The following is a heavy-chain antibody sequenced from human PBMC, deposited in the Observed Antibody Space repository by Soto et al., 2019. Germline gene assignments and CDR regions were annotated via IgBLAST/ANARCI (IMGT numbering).Heavy chain of an antibody. V-gene: IGHV3-74*01. D-gene: IGHD1-1*01. J-gene: IGHJ4*02. CDR1: AFSFSTSW. CDR3: ATAGNSRFDN. CDR2: INPDGRTI. Sequence: GGSLRLSCAASAFSFSTSWMHWVRQAPGEGLVWVSRINPDGRTINYADSVKGRFTISRDNAKNTLYLQMNILRVEDTAVYFCATAGNSRFDNWGLGTMVTVYS.